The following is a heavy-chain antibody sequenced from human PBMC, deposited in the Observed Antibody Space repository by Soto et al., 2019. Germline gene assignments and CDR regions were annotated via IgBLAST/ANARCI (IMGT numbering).Heavy chain of an antibody. D-gene: IGHD3-22*01. V-gene: IGHV1-58*01. CDR1: GFTFTSSA. CDR3: AAGKYYYDSSGYYDFDY. J-gene: IGHJ4*02. Sequence: SVKVSCKASGFTFTSSAVQWVRQARGQRLEWIGWIVVGSGNTNYAQKFQERVTITRDMSTSTAYMELSSLRSEDTAVYYCAAGKYYYDSSGYYDFDYWGQGTLVTVSS. CDR2: IVVGSGNT.